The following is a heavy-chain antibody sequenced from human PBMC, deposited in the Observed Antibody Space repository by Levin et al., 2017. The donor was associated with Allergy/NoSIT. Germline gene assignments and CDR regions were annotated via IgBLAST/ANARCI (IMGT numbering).Heavy chain of an antibody. J-gene: IGHJ4*02. CDR2: IYPRDSDT. CDR3: ARQESMIRGVMGGDY. V-gene: IGHV5-51*01. D-gene: IGHD3-10*01. CDR1: GYDFTNYW. Sequence: GESLKISCKGSGYDFTNYWIGWVRQMPGKGLEWMGIIYPRDSDTRYSPSFQGQVTISADKSISTAYLQWTSLKASDTAIYYCARQESMIRGVMGGDYWGQGTLVTVSS.